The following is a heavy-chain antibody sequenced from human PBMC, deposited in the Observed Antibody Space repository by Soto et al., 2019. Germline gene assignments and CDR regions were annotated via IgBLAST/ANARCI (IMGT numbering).Heavy chain of an antibody. J-gene: IGHJ6*02. Sequence: ASVKVSCKASGYSFSTHSMHWVRQAPGQGLEWMGWINGGNGNIKYSQKFRDRVTITRDASASTGYMELSSLRSEDTAVYYCARGKGMEENYYYYDMDVWGQGTTVTVSS. CDR1: GYSFSTHS. D-gene: IGHD1-1*01. CDR3: ARGKGMEENYYYYDMDV. V-gene: IGHV1-3*01. CDR2: INGGNGNI.